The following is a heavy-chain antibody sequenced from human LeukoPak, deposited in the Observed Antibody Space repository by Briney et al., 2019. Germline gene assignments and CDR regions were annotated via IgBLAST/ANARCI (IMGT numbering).Heavy chain of an antibody. D-gene: IGHD3-16*01. V-gene: IGHV4-59*08. CDR3: ARHGGQYYFDY. CDR2: IYYSGST. J-gene: IGHJ4*02. Sequence: SETLSLTCTVSGGSISSYYWSWIRQPPGKGLEWIGYIYYSGSTNYNPSLKSRVTISVDTSKNQFSLKLSSVTAADTAVYYCARHGGQYYFDYWGQGTLVTVSS. CDR1: GGSISSYY.